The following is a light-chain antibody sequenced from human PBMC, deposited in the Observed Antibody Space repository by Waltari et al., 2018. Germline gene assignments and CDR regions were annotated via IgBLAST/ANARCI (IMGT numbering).Light chain of an antibody. J-gene: IGKJ2*01. V-gene: IGKV3-20*01. Sequence: DIVLTQSPGSLSLSPGDRATLSCRASQTVSSSYLAWYQQRPGQAPRLLSYGVSSRATGIPDRFSGSGSGTDFTLIISRLEPEDFAVYYCHQYSRSPYTFGQGTKLEIK. CDR2: GVS. CDR3: HQYSRSPYT. CDR1: QTVSSSY.